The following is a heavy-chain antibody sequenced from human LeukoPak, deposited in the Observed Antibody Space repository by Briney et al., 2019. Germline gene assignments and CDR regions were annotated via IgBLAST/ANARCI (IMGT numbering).Heavy chain of an antibody. Sequence: PSQTLSLTCTVSGGSISSGDYYWSWIRQPPGKGLEWIGYIYYSGSTYYDPSLKSRVTIPVDTSKNQFSLKLSSVTAADTAVYYCARDLMDYYDSSGYLDYWGQGTLVTVSS. CDR3: ARDLMDYYDSSGYLDY. J-gene: IGHJ4*02. CDR1: GGSISSGDYY. V-gene: IGHV4-30-4*01. D-gene: IGHD3-22*01. CDR2: IYYSGST.